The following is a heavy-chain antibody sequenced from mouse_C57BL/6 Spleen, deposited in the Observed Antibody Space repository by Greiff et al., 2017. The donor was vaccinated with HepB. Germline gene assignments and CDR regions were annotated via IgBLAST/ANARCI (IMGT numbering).Heavy chain of an antibody. V-gene: IGHV1-52*01. CDR2: IDPSDSET. J-gene: IGHJ4*01. CDR3: AREEGMITTAYYYAMDY. D-gene: IGHD2-4*01. CDR1: GYTFTSYW. Sequence: VQLQQPGAELVRPGSSVKLSCKASGYTFTSYWMHWVKQRPIQGLEWIGNIDPSDSETHYNQKFKDKATLTVDKSSSTAYMQLSSLTSEDSAVYYCAREEGMITTAYYYAMDYWGQGTSVTVSS.